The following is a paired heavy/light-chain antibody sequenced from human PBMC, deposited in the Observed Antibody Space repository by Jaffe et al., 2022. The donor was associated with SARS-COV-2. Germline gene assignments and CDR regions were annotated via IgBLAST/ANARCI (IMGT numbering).Heavy chain of an antibody. CDR2: ISAYNGNT. V-gene: IGHV1-18*01. CDR3: ARVTAAIGTDWFDP. D-gene: IGHD6-13*01. J-gene: IGHJ5*02. Sequence: VQLVQSGPEVKSPGASVRVSCRASGYTFTTYGISWVRQAPGQGLEWMGWISAYNGNTNYAQRFQGRLTMTTETSTTTAYMELRSLTSDDTAVYFCARVTAAIGTDWFDPWGQGTLVTVSS. CDR1: GYTFTTYG.
Light chain of an antibody. V-gene: IGLV2-23*01. CDR3: FLYVGSSTWL. J-gene: IGLJ2*01. CDR2: DDS. Sequence: QSALTQPASVSGSPGQSITISCTGTSSDVGSYNLVSWYQQHPGKAPKLMIYDDSKRPSGVSNRFSGSKSGNTASLTISGLQAEDEADYYCFLYVGSSTWLLGGGTKLTVL. CDR1: SSDVGSYNL.